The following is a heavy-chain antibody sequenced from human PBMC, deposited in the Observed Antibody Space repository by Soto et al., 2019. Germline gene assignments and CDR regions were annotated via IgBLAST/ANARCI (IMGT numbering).Heavy chain of an antibody. CDR3: ARQGRDYSNGYYYYGMDV. CDR2: IDPSDSYT. J-gene: IGHJ6*02. V-gene: IGHV5-10-1*01. D-gene: IGHD4-4*01. Sequence: GESLKISCKGSGYSFTSYWISWVRQMPGKGLEWVGRIDPSDSYTNYSPSFQGHVTISADKSISTAYLQWSSLKASDTAMYYCARQGRDYSNGYYYYGMDVWGQGTTVTVSS. CDR1: GYSFTSYW.